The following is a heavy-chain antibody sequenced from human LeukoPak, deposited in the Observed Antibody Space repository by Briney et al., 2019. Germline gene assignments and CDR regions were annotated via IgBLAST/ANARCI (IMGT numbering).Heavy chain of an antibody. Sequence: GRSLRLSCAASGFTFSTYAMHWVRQAPGKGLEWVALISDGGSNKYYADSVKGRFTISRDNSKNTLYLQMNSLGAEDTAVYYCARDAYYYDSGGFYSWGPGTLVTVSS. CDR3: ARDAYYYDSGGFYS. J-gene: IGHJ4*02. CDR1: GFTFSTYA. V-gene: IGHV3-30*01. CDR2: ISDGGSNK. D-gene: IGHD3-22*01.